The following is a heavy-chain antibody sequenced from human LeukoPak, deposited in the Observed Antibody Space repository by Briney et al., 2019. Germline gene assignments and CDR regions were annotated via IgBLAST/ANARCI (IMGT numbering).Heavy chain of an antibody. D-gene: IGHD5-18*01. J-gene: IGHJ4*02. CDR1: GFTFSSYE. V-gene: IGHV3-48*03. CDR3: ARDGDTAPDY. CDR2: ISSSGSTI. Sequence: GGSPRLSCAASGFTFSSYEMNWVRQAPGKGLEWVSYISSSGSTIYYADSVKGRFTISRDNAKNSLYLQMNSLRAEDTAVYYCARDGDTAPDYWGQGTLVTVSS.